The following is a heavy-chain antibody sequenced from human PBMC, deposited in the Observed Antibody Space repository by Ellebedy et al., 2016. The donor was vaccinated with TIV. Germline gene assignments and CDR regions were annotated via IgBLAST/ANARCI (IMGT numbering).Heavy chain of an antibody. J-gene: IGHJ4*02. CDR1: GVNVSGNY. CDR3: AKDDEAG. Sequence: GESLKISXAASGVNVSGNYMSWVRQAPGKGLEWVSIIYSDGSTYYADSVKGRFTISRDNSKNTLYLQMNSLRAEDTAVYYCAKDDEAGWGQGTLVTVSS. V-gene: IGHV3-53*01. CDR2: IYSDGST. D-gene: IGHD6-19*01.